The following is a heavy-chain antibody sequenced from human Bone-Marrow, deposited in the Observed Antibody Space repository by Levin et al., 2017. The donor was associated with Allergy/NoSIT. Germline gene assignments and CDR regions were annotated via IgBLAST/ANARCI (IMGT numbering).Heavy chain of an antibody. D-gene: IGHD3-10*01. CDR1: GFTFSNYA. CDR3: AKEPMVRRYFDY. CDR2: ISGSGGNT. V-gene: IGHV3-23*01. Sequence: GGSLRLSCVASGFTFSNYAMSWVRQAPGKGLEWVSGISGSGGNTDYADSVKGRFTISRDNSKNTVYLQMNSLRVDDTAVYYWAKEPMVRRYFDYWGQGTLVTVSS. J-gene: IGHJ4*02.